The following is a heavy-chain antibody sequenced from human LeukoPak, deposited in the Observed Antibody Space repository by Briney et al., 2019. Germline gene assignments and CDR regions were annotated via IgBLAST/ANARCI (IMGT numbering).Heavy chain of an antibody. J-gene: IGHJ4*02. D-gene: IGHD6-6*01. CDR1: GGSFSGYY. Sequence: SETLSLTCAVYGGSFSGYYWSWIRQPPGKGLEWIGEINHSGSTNYNPSLKSRGTISVDTSKNQFSLKLSSVTAADTAVYYCASLRYDSSSSGPGLGHDYWGQGTLVTVSS. V-gene: IGHV4-34*01. CDR3: ASLRYDSSSSGPGLGHDY. CDR2: INHSGST.